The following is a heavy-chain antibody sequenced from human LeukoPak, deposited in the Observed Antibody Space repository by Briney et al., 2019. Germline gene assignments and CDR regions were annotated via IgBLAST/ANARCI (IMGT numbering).Heavy chain of an antibody. D-gene: IGHD5-24*01. Sequence: SETLSLTCTVSGGSITSGDYHWSWIRQYPGKGLEWIGYICHSGSSYYNPSLKSRLTISVDTSKNQFSLKLSSLTAADTAVYYCAREARGMATNAHDAFDIWGQGTMVTVSS. CDR2: ICHSGSS. V-gene: IGHV4-31*03. CDR1: GGSITSGDYH. J-gene: IGHJ3*02. CDR3: AREARGMATNAHDAFDI.